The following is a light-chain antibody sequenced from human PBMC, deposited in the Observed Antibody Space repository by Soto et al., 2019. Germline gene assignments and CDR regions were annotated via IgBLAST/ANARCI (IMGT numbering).Light chain of an antibody. CDR2: EVN. J-gene: IGLJ1*01. CDR3: SSYSSGSTRYV. CDR1: SSDIGTYNY. Sequence: QSALAQPASVSGSPGQSITISCTGTSSDIGTYNYVSWYQQYPGKAPKLMIFEVNNRPSGVSSRFSGSKSANTASLTISGLQADDEADYYCSSYSSGSTRYVFGPGTKVTVL. V-gene: IGLV2-14*01.